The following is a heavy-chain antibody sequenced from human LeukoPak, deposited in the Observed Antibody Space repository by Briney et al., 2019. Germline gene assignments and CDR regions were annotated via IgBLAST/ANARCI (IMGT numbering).Heavy chain of an antibody. CDR1: GFTFSRFE. CDR3: ARGGHHDYGDPRWYAFDI. J-gene: IGHJ3*02. Sequence: GGSLRLSCVASGFTFSRFEMNWVRQAPGKGLEWISHISTGTYIAYTDSVKGRFTIARDNAKNSLFLQMNSLRAEDTAVYYCARGGHHDYGDPRWYAFDIWGQGTMVTVSS. CDR2: ISTGTYI. V-gene: IGHV3-21*05. D-gene: IGHD4-17*01.